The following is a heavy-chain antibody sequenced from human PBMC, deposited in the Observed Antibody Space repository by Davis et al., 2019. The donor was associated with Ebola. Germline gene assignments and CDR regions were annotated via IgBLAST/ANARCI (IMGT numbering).Heavy chain of an antibody. D-gene: IGHD3-10*01. V-gene: IGHV4-39*07. CDR2: INHSGST. J-gene: IGHJ4*02. CDR3: ARGPSVRGFDY. CDR1: GGSISSSGYY. Sequence: GSLRLSCTVSGGSISSSGYYWSWIRQPPGKGLEWIGEINHSGSTNYNPSLKSRVTISVDTSKNQFSLKLSSVTAADTAVYHCARGPSVRGFDYWGQGTLVTVSS.